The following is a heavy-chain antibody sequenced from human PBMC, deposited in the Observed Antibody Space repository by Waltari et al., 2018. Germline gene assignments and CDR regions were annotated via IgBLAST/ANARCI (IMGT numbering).Heavy chain of an antibody. CDR2: ISYDGSNK. Sequence: VQLVESGGGVVQPGRSLRLSCAASGFTFSSYAMHWVRQAPGKGLEWVAVISYDGSNKYYADSVKGRFTISRDNSKNTLYLQMNSLRAEDTAVYYCATSGWYSRHMDVWGKGTTVTVSS. CDR1: GFTFSSYA. J-gene: IGHJ6*03. CDR3: ATSGWYSRHMDV. D-gene: IGHD6-19*01. V-gene: IGHV3-30-3*01.